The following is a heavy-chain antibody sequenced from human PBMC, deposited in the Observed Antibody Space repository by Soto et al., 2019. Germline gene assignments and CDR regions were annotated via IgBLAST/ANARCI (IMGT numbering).Heavy chain of an antibody. J-gene: IGHJ2*01. CDR1: GFTFSSYA. Sequence: EVQLLESGGGLVQPGGSLRLSCAASGFTFSSYAMSWVRQAPGKGLEWVSAISGSGGSTYYADSVKGRFTISRDNSKHTLYLKMNRLGAEDTAVYYCARGSRWVRYWSFHLWGRGTLVTVSS. CDR2: ISGSGGST. D-gene: IGHD3-16*01. CDR3: ARGSRWVRYWSFHL. V-gene: IGHV3-23*01.